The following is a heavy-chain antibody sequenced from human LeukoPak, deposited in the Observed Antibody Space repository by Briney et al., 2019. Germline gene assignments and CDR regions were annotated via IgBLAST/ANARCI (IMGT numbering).Heavy chain of an antibody. D-gene: IGHD3-22*01. J-gene: IGHJ3*02. V-gene: IGHV4-34*01. CDR2: INHSGST. Sequence: SETLSLTCAVYGGSFSGYYWSWIRQPPGKGLEWIGEINHSGSTNYSPSLKSRVTISVDTSKNQFSLKLSSVTAADTAVYYCARGRLTYYYDSSGYYFISQNDAFDIWGQGTMVTVSS. CDR3: ARGRLTYYYDSSGYYFISQNDAFDI. CDR1: GGSFSGYY.